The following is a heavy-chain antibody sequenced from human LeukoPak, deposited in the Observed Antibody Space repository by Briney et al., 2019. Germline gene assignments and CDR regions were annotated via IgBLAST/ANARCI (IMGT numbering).Heavy chain of an antibody. V-gene: IGHV3-30*03. D-gene: IGHD2-15*01. CDR1: GFTFSSYG. CDR3: ARDAGYCSGGSCYPGQFDY. J-gene: IGHJ4*02. CDR2: ISYDGSNK. Sequence: GGSLRPSCAASGFTFSSYGMHWVRQAPGKGLEWVAVISYDGSNKYYADSVKGRFTISRDNSKNTLYLQMNSLRAEDTAVYYCARDAGYCSGGSCYPGQFDYWGQGTLVTVSS.